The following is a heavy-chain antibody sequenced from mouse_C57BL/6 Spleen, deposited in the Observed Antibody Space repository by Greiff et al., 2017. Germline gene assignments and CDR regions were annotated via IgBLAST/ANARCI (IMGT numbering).Heavy chain of an antibody. CDR2: IDPSDSYT. J-gene: IGHJ1*03. CDR3: ARYYGSSHWYFDV. D-gene: IGHD1-1*01. Sequence: QVQLQQPGAELVMPGASVKLSCKASGYTFTSYWMHWVKQRPGQGLEWIGEIDPSDSYTNYNQKFKGKSTLPVDKSSSTAYMQLSSLTSEDSAVYYCARYYGSSHWYFDVWGTGTTVTVSS. CDR1: GYTFTSYW. V-gene: IGHV1-69*01.